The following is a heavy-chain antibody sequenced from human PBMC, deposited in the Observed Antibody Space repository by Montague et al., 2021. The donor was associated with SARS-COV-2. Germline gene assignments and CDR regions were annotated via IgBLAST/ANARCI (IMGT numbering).Heavy chain of an antibody. J-gene: IGHJ4*02. Sequence: SETLSLTYTVSGGSSSSDYWSWIRQPPGKGLEWIGYIYYSGSSNYNPSLKSRVTISIDTSKNQFSLNLNSVTAADGAVYYCASPGGYCSGGSCYYVYWGQGTLVTVSS. CDR1: GGSSSSDY. CDR2: IYYSGSS. CDR3: ASPGGYCSGGSCYYVY. D-gene: IGHD2-15*01. V-gene: IGHV4-59*01.